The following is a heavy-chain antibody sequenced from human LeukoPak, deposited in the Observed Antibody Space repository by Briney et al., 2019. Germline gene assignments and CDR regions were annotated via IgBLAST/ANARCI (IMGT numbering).Heavy chain of an antibody. D-gene: IGHD3-22*01. V-gene: IGHV3-23*01. CDR3: AKDHLGRYYYDSSGYYSDI. CDR1: GFTFSSYA. CDR2: ISGSGGST. J-gene: IGHJ3*02. Sequence: GGSLRLSCAASGFTFSSYAMSWVRQAPGKGLDWVSAISGSGGSTYYADSVKGRFTISRDNSKNTLYLQMNSLRAEDTAVYYCAKDHLGRYYYDSSGYYSDIWGQGTMVTVSS.